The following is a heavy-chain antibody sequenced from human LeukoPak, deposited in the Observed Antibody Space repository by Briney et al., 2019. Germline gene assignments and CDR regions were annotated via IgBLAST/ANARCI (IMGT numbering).Heavy chain of an antibody. D-gene: IGHD6-19*01. CDR3: ARGGFSSGLDY. V-gene: IGHV3-74*01. CDR2: IDTDGSGT. Sequence: GGSLRLSCAASGITFNNYWLHWVRQAPGKGLVWVSRIDTDGSGTIYTDSVKGRFTISRDNAKNTLYLQMTSLRAEDTAVYYCARGGFSSGLDYWGQGILVTVSS. J-gene: IGHJ4*02. CDR1: GITFNNYW.